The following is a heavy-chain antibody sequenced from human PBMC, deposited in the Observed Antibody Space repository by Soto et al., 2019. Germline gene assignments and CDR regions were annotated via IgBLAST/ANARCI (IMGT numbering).Heavy chain of an antibody. Sequence: PGGSLRLSCAASGFTFSSYGMHWVRQAPGKGLEWVAVISYDGSNKNYADSVKGRFTISRDNAKNTLYLQMNSLRAEDTAVYYCARDIVVSESSGPWFDPWGQGTLVTVSS. V-gene: IGHV3-30*03. J-gene: IGHJ5*02. CDR1: GFTFSSYG. CDR3: ARDIVVSESSGPWFDP. D-gene: IGHD6-19*01. CDR2: ISYDGSNK.